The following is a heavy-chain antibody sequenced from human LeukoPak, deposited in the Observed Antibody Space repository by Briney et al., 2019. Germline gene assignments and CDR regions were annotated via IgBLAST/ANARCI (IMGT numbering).Heavy chain of an antibody. CDR2: ISGSGGST. J-gene: IGHJ4*02. D-gene: IGHD3-10*01. CDR3: AKDQWNGSGSYCFDY. V-gene: IGHV3-23*01. CDR1: GFTFSSYA. Sequence: GGSLRLSCAASGFTFSSYAMSWVRQAPGKGLKWVSAISGSGGSTYYADSVKGRFTISRDNSKNTLYLQMNSLRAEDTAVYYCAKDQWNGSGSYCFDYWGQGTLVTVSS.